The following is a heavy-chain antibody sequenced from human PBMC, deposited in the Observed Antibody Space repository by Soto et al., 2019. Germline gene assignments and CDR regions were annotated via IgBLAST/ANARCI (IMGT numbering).Heavy chain of an antibody. J-gene: IGHJ6*02. CDR3: ARATDFWSGYSYLHYYYYYGMDV. V-gene: IGHV1-69*13. CDR2: IIPIFGTA. CDR1: GGTFSIYA. Sequence: SVKVSCKAAGGTFSIYAISWVRQAPGQGLEWMGGIIPIFGTANYAQKFQGRVTITEDESTSTAYMELSSLRSEDTAVYYCARATDFWSGYSYLHYYYYYGMDVWGQGTTVTVSS. D-gene: IGHD3-3*01.